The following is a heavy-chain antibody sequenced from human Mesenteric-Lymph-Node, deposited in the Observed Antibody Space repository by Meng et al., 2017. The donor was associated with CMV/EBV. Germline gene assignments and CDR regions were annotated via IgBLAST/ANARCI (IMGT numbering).Heavy chain of an antibody. Sequence: GESLKISCTTSGFTFGDYAMSWVRQAPGKGLEWVSGFSRDGESTYYADSVRGRFTISRDNSKSMLYLQMNSLRAEDTAVYYCARDRWSFREDYGMDVWGQGTTVTVSS. CDR3: ARDRWSFREDYGMDV. V-gene: IGHV3-23*01. J-gene: IGHJ6*02. CDR1: GFTFGDYA. D-gene: IGHD3-10*01. CDR2: FSRDGEST.